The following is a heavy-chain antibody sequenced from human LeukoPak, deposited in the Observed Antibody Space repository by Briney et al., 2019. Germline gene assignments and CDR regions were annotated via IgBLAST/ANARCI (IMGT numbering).Heavy chain of an antibody. J-gene: IGHJ6*03. Sequence: PSETLSLTCTVSGGSISSRPYYWGWVRQSPGKGLEWIGTISYSGTTYYNPSLKSRVTISLDTSKNQFSLKLSSVTAADTAVYYCARRVRWLQSSRLYMDVWGKGTTVTISS. CDR1: GGSISSRPYY. CDR3: ARRVRWLQSSRLYMDV. CDR2: ISYSGTT. V-gene: IGHV4-39*07. D-gene: IGHD5-24*01.